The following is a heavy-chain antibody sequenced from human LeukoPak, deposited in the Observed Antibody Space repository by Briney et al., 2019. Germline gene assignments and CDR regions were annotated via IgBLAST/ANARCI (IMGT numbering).Heavy chain of an antibody. CDR3: AQAQTPPNWFDP. CDR1: GFTFSSYA. Sequence: PGGSLRLSCAASGFTFSSYAMSWVRQAPGEGLEWVSAISGSGGSTYYADSVKGRFTISRDNSKNTLYLQMNSLRAEDTAIYYCAQAQTPPNWFDPWGQGTLVTVSS. J-gene: IGHJ5*02. V-gene: IGHV3-23*01. CDR2: ISGSGGST.